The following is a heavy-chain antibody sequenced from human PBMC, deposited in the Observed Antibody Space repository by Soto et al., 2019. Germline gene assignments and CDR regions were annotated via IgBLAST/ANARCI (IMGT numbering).Heavy chain of an antibody. CDR1: GGSFSGYY. V-gene: IGHV4-34*01. CDR2: INHSGST. J-gene: IGHJ4*02. Sequence: SETLSLTCAVYGGSFSGYYWSWIRQPPGKGLEWIGEINHSGSTNYNPSLKSRVTISVDTSKNQFSLKLSSVTAADTAVYYCARITIFGVVITIFDYWGQGTLVTVSS. CDR3: ARITIFGVVITIFDY. D-gene: IGHD3-3*01.